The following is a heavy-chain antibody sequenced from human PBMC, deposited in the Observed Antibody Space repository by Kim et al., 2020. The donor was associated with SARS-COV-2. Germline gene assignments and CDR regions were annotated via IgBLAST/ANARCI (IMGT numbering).Heavy chain of an antibody. D-gene: IGHD6-19*01. CDR3: ATSPAVAGTYYYYYGMDV. J-gene: IGHJ6*02. Sequence: ASVKVSCKVSGYTLTELSMHWVRQAPGKGLEWMGGFDPEDGETIYAQKFQGRVTMTEDTSTDTAYMELSSLRSEDTAVYYCATSPAVAGTYYYYYGMDVWGRGTPDTVSS. CDR2: FDPEDGET. CDR1: GYTLTELS. V-gene: IGHV1-24*01.